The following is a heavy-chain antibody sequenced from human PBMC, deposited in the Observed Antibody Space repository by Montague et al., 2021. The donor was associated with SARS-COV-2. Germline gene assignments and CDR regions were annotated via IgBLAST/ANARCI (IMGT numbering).Heavy chain of an antibody. J-gene: IGHJ4*02. Sequence: CAISGDSVFSSTVAWNWLRQSPSRGLEWLGRTYFRSSFYNDYALSVKSRLNIQPDSAKNQFSLQLTFVTPEDTAIYYCARQDTSGWLTFDYWGQGILVTVSS. V-gene: IGHV6-1*01. CDR2: TYFRSSFYN. D-gene: IGHD6-19*01. CDR1: GDSVFSSTVA. CDR3: ARQDTSGWLTFDY.